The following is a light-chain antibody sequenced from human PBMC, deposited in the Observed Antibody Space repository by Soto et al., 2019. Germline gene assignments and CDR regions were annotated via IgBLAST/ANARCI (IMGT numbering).Light chain of an antibody. Sequence: QSVLTQPPSVSVAPGQEVTISCSGSSSNIAANSVSWYQHLPGTAPKLLIYDSDRRPSGIPARFSGSKSGTSATLGITGLQTGDEADYYCGAWENSLTVYLFGSGTKSPS. CDR1: SSNIAANS. CDR2: DSD. J-gene: IGLJ1*01. CDR3: GAWENSLTVYL. V-gene: IGLV1-51*01.